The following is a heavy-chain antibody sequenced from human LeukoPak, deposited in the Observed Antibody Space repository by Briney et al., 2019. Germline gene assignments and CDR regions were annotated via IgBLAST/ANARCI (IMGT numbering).Heavy chain of an antibody. CDR3: ARDKGDGVVVPAAEHFDY. D-gene: IGHD2-2*01. CDR1: GDSVSSNSAA. CDR2: TYYRSKWYN. V-gene: IGHV6-1*01. J-gene: IGHJ4*02. Sequence: SQTLSLTCAISGDSVSSNSAAWNWIRQSPSRGLEWLGRTYYRSKWYNDYAVSVKSRITINPDTSKNQFSLQLNSVTPEDTAVYYCARDKGDGVVVPAAEHFDYWGQGTLVTVSS.